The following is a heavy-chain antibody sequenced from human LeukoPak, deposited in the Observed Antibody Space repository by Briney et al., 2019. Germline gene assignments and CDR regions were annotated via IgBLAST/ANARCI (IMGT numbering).Heavy chain of an antibody. CDR1: GGSVSSGSYY. D-gene: IGHD4-17*01. J-gene: IGHJ5*02. Sequence: SETLSLTCTVSGGSVSSGSYYWSWIRQPPGKGLEWIGYIYYSGSTNYNPSLKSRVTISVDTSKNQFSLKLNSVTAADTAVYYCARGGGGSSTVTTYWFDPWGQGALVTVSS. CDR2: IYYSGST. CDR3: ARGGGGSSTVTTYWFDP. V-gene: IGHV4-61*01.